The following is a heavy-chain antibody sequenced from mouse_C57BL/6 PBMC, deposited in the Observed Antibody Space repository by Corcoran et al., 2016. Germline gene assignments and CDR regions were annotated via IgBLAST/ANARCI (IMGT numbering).Heavy chain of an antibody. J-gene: IGHJ1*03. D-gene: IGHD1-1*01. CDR2: IYPGSGNT. CDR3: ARRAVVADWYFDV. CDR1: GYTFTGYY. Sequence: QVRLKKYGAKLVRTGASVKLSCKDSGYTFTGYYINWVKKRPGQGLELIARIYPGSGNTYYNEKFKSKATLTAEKSSSTAYRQLSSLTSEDSAVYFWARRAVVADWYFDVWGTGTTVTVSS. V-gene: IGHV1-76*01.